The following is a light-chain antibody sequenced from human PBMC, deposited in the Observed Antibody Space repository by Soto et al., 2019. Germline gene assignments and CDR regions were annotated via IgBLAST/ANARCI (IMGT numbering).Light chain of an antibody. Sequence: QLVLTQSPSASGTPGQRVTISCSGSSSNIGSNTVTWYQQLPGTAPKLLIYSNNQRPSGVPDRFSGSKSGTSASLAISGLQSEDEADYYCAAWDDSLNGRGVFGTGTKVSAL. CDR1: SSNIGSNT. CDR3: AAWDDSLNGRGV. CDR2: SNN. V-gene: IGLV1-44*01. J-gene: IGLJ1*01.